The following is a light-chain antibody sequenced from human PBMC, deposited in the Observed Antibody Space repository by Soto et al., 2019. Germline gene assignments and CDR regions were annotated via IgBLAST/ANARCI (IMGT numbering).Light chain of an antibody. V-gene: IGKV3-15*01. CDR2: GAS. CDR1: QSVSNN. Sequence: EIVMTQSPATLSVSPGERATLSCRASQSVSNNLAWYQQKPGQAPRLLIYGASTRATGTPARFSGSGSGTEFTLTISSLQSEDFAIYYCQQYNNWPPLNFGGGTKVEIK. CDR3: QQYNNWPPLN. J-gene: IGKJ4*01.